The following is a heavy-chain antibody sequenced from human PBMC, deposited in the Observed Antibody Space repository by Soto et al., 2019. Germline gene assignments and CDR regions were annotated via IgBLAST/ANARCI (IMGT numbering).Heavy chain of an antibody. D-gene: IGHD3-10*01. CDR1: GDSISSGGYY. Sequence: QVQLQESGPGLVKPSQTLSLTCTVSGDSISSGGYYWSWIRQHPGKGLEWIGYIYYSGRTYYSPSLKSPVTIAVDTSKNQFSLKMSSVTAADTAVYYCARVVDGSGSYYFQHWGQGTLVTVSS. V-gene: IGHV4-31*01. CDR2: IYYSGRT. J-gene: IGHJ1*01. CDR3: ARVVDGSGSYYFQH.